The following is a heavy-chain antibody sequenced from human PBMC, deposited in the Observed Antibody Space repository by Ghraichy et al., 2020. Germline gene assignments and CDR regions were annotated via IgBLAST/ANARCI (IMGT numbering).Heavy chain of an antibody. Sequence: ASVKVSCKASGYTFTSYDINWVRQATGQGLEWMGWMNPNSGNTGYAKKFQGRVTITRNPSISTAYMELSSLRSEDTAVYYCARGLFPRKQWLVSDYWGQGTLVTVSS. V-gene: IGHV1-8*03. CDR3: ARGLFPRKQWLVSDY. D-gene: IGHD6-19*01. CDR2: MNPNSGNT. CDR1: GYTFTSYD. J-gene: IGHJ4*02.